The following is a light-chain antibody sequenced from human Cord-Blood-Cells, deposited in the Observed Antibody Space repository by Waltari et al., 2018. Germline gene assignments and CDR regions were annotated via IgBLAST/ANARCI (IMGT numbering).Light chain of an antibody. CDR2: GKN. J-gene: IGLJ2*01. CDR3: NSRDSSGNHVV. V-gene: IGLV3-19*01. CDR1: SLRGYY. Sequence: SSELTQDPAVSVALGQTVRITCQGDSLRGYYASWYQQKPGQAPVLVIYGKNNRPSGIPDPFSGSSSGNTASLTITGAQAEDEADYYCNSRDSSGNHVVFGGGTKLTVL.